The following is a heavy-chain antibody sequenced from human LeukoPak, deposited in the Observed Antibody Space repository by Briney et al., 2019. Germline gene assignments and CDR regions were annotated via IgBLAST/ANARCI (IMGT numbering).Heavy chain of an antibody. V-gene: IGHV3-23*01. Sequence: GGSLRLSCAASGFTLSSYAMSLVRQAAGKGLEWVSAISGSGGSTYYADSVKGRFTISRDNSKNTLYLQMNSLRAEDTAVYYCAETDYYYGMDVWGQGTTVTVSS. J-gene: IGHJ6*02. CDR1: GFTLSSYA. CDR2: ISGSGGST. CDR3: AETDYYYGMDV.